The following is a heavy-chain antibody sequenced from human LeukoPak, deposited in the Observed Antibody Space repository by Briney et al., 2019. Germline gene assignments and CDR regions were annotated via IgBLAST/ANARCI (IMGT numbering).Heavy chain of an antibody. V-gene: IGHV3-23*01. CDR1: ALTFSSFT. J-gene: IGHJ4*02. CDR3: AKGSAVSRPYYFDY. CDR2: ISGDGGST. D-gene: IGHD6-13*01. Sequence: PGGSMTLSCTASALTFSSFTMSWVRQAQGNGLEWVSAISGDGGSTYYADSVKGRFTFSRDNSKNTLYLEMASLRAEDTAVYYCAKGSAVSRPYYFDYWGQGTLVTVSS.